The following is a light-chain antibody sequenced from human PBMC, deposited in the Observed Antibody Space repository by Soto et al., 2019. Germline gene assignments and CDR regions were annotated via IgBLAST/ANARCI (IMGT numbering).Light chain of an antibody. V-gene: IGLV3-21*02. CDR3: QVWESSTDHPVV. Sequence: SYALTQPPSVSVAPGQTARITCGGSNSGSKSVHWYQQKPGQAPVLVVYDDSDRPSGIPERFSCSKSGNTATLTFSRVEAGDDADYFCQVWESSTDHPVVFGGGTQLTVL. CDR1: NSGSKS. J-gene: IGLJ2*01. CDR2: DDS.